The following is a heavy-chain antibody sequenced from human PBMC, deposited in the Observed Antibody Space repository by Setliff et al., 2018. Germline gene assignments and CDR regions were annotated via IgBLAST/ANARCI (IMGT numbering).Heavy chain of an antibody. D-gene: IGHD3-3*01. CDR3: ARGRSNFWGYYFDY. Sequence: SETLSLTCAVYGGPFSGYYWSWIRQPPGKGLEWIGEINHSGSTNYNPSLKSRVTISVDTSKSQFSLKLSSVTAADTAVYYCARGRSNFWGYYFDYWGQGTLVTAPQ. V-gene: IGHV4-34*01. J-gene: IGHJ4*02. CDR2: INHSGST. CDR1: GGPFSGYY.